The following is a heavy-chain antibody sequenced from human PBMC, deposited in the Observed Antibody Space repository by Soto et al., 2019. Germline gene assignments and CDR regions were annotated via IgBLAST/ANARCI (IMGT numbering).Heavy chain of an antibody. CDR3: ARYRGYSYGSMGYYYYGMDV. CDR2: ISAYNGNT. D-gene: IGHD5-18*01. J-gene: IGHJ6*02. CDR1: GYTFTSYG. Sequence: GASVKVSCKASGYTFTSYGISWVRQAPGQRLEWMGWISAYNGNTNYAQKLQGRVTMTTDTSTSTAYMELRSLRSDDTAVYYCARYRGYSYGSMGYYYYGMDVWGQGTTVTVSS. V-gene: IGHV1-18*01.